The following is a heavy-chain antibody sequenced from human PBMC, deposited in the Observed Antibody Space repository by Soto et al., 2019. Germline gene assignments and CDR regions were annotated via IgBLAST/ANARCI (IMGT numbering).Heavy chain of an antibody. V-gene: IGHV5-51*01. J-gene: IGHJ6*02. D-gene: IGHD2-2*01. CDR3: ARLFPVMTGAMRYYGMDV. CDR2: IYPVNSDA. CDR1: GYSFTSYW. Sequence: PGESLKISCKCSGYSFTSYWIGWVRQMPGKGLEWMGIIYPVNSDARYSPSFQGQVTISVDKSISTAYLQWSSLKASDTAMYYCARLFPVMTGAMRYYGMDVWGQGTTVTVSS.